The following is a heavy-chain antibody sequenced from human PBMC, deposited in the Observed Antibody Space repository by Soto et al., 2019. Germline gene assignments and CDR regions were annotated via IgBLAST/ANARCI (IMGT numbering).Heavy chain of an antibody. CDR1: GFTFSSYA. V-gene: IGHV3-23*01. D-gene: IGHD2-15*01. CDR3: ARRSPSWAFDI. J-gene: IGHJ3*02. Sequence: EVQLLESGGGLVQPGGSLRLSCAASGFTFSSYALSWVRQAPGKGLEWVSVISGSGSSTYYADSVKGRFTISRDNSKNTLYLQMSSLRAEDTAVYYCARRSPSWAFDIWGQGTMVTVSS. CDR2: ISGSGSST.